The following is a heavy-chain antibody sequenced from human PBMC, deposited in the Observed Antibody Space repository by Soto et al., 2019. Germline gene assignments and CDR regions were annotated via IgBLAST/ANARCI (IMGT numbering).Heavy chain of an antibody. Sequence: SLTCTVSGGSISSGDYYWSWIRQPPGKGLEWIGYIYYSGSTYYNPSLKSRVTISVDTSKNQFSLKLSSVTAADTAVYYCASNSYGYIFYDHWGQGTLVTVSS. CDR2: IYYSGST. D-gene: IGHD5-18*01. V-gene: IGHV4-30-4*01. CDR3: ASNSYGYIFYDH. CDR1: GGSISSGDYY. J-gene: IGHJ4*02.